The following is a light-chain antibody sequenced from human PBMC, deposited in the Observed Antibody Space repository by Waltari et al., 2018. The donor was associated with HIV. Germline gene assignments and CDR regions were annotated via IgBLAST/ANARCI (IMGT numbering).Light chain of an antibody. CDR1: QSVSSN. CDR2: GAS. J-gene: IGKJ1*01. V-gene: IGKV3-15*01. CDR3: QQYTKRPPWT. Sequence: EIVMTQSPVTLSVSPGESATLSCRASQSVSSNLTWYQQNHGQPPRLLMYGASTRATGIPARCSGSGSGTEFTLTISSLQSEDFAVYYCQQYTKRPPWTFGQGTKVEIK.